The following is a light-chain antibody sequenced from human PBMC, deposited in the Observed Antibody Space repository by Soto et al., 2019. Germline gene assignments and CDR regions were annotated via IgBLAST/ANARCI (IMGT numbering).Light chain of an antibody. V-gene: IGKV3-20*01. CDR3: QQYSTSPQT. J-gene: IGKJ1*01. CDR2: GAS. CDR1: QSVSSS. Sequence: TQSFSPGVSVTVSLRASQSVSSSLAWYQQKPGQAPRLLGHGASSRATGIPDRFSGSGSGTDFTLTISRLEPEDFAVYYCQQYSTSPQTFGQGTRWIS.